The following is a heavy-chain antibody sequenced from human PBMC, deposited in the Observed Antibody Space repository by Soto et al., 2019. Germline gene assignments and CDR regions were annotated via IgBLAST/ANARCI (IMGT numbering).Heavy chain of an antibody. D-gene: IGHD5-18*01. CDR2: INHSGST. Sequence: PSETLSLTCAVYGGSFSGYYWSWIRQPPGKGLEWIGEINHSGSTNYNPSLKSRVTISVDTSKNQFSLKLSSVTAADTAVYYCGRVTYYTAMVPFDYWGQGTLVTVSS. V-gene: IGHV4-34*01. CDR3: GRVTYYTAMVPFDY. CDR1: GGSFSGYY. J-gene: IGHJ4*02.